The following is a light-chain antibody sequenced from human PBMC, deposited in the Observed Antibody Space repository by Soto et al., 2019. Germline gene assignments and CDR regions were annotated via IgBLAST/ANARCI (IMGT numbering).Light chain of an antibody. CDR1: QDIGNS. J-gene: IGKJ5*01. CDR3: QQYENLPT. CDR2: DAS. Sequence: IQMTQSPPSLSASVGDRVTITCQASQDIGNSLNWYQHKPGRAPKLLIYDASNLEAGVPSRFRGSGSGTDFTFTTSRLQPEDIATYYCQQYENLPTFGQGTRLEIK. V-gene: IGKV1-33*01.